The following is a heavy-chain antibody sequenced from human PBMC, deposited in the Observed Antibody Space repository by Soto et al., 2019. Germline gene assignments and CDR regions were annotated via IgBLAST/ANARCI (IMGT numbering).Heavy chain of an antibody. CDR1: SGSISSSAYF. V-gene: IGHV4-39*01. D-gene: IGHD3-10*01. CDR2: IYYSGST. Sequence: SETLSLTCTVSSGSISSSAYFWAWIRQPPGKGLEWIGNIYYSGSTYYNPSLKSRVTISVDTSKNQFSLKLSSVTAADTAVYYCARVLRDYPFYYYYMDVWGKGTTVTVSS. CDR3: ARVLRDYPFYYYYMDV. J-gene: IGHJ6*03.